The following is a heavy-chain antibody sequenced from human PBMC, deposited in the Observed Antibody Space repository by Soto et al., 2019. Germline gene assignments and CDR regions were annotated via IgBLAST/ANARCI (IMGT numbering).Heavy chain of an antibody. J-gene: IGHJ4*02. Sequence: SETLSLTCTVSGGSISSYYWSWIRQPAGKGLEWIGRIYTSGSTNYNPSLKSRVTMSVDTSKNQFSLKLSSVTAADTAVHYCARASYYDSSGKFDYWGPGTLVTVYS. V-gene: IGHV4-4*07. CDR3: ARASYYDSSGKFDY. D-gene: IGHD3-22*01. CDR2: IYTSGST. CDR1: GGSISSYY.